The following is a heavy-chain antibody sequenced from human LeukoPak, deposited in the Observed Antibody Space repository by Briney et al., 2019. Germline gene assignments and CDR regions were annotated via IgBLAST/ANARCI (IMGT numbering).Heavy chain of an antibody. CDR1: GFTFSSYS. D-gene: IGHD3-22*01. J-gene: IGHJ3*02. V-gene: IGHV3-21*01. CDR2: ISSSSSYI. Sequence: GGSLRLSCAASGFTFSSYSMNWVRQAPGKGLEWVSSISSSSSYIYYADSVKGRFTISRDNAKNSLYLQMNSLRAEDTAVYYCARDNHYYDSSGSLSLAFDIWGQGTMVTVSS. CDR3: ARDNHYYDSSGSLSLAFDI.